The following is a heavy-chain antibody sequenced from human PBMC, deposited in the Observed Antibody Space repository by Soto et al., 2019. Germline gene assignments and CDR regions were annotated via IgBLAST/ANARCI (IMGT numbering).Heavy chain of an antibody. Sequence: PGGSLRLSCTASGFNFKNSAMSWVRQAPGKGLEWVSAISGSGGSTYYADSVKGRFTISRDNSKNTLYLQMNSLRAEDTAVYYCAKTLYYYDSSGYQWGQGTLVTVSS. D-gene: IGHD3-22*01. CDR1: GFNFKNSA. CDR2: ISGSGGST. V-gene: IGHV3-23*01. CDR3: AKTLYYYDSSGYQ. J-gene: IGHJ4*02.